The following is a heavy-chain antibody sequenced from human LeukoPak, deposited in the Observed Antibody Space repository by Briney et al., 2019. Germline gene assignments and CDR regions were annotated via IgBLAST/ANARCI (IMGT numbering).Heavy chain of an antibody. CDR3: ARDLGVVPAAISPNWFDP. D-gene: IGHD2-2*01. CDR1: GGSISSSSYY. J-gene: IGHJ5*02. V-gene: IGHV4-61*01. CDR2: IYYSGST. Sequence: PSETLSLTCTVSGGSISSSSYYWSWIRQPPGKGLEWIGYIYYSGSTNYNPSLKSRVTISVDTSKNQFSLKLSSVTAADTAVYYCARDLGVVPAAISPNWFDPWGQGTLVTVSS.